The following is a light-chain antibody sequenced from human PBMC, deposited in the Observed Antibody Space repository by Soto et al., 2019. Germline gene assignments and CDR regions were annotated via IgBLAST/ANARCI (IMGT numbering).Light chain of an antibody. CDR2: DVT. V-gene: IGLV2-8*01. Sequence: QSALTQPPSASGSPGQSVTISCTGTSSDVGGYSFVSWYQHHAGKAPKLIIYDVTKRPSGVSDRFSGSQFGNTAFLTVSGLQAEDEDDYFCSSYAGANFYVFGTGTKLTVL. CDR1: SSDVGGYSF. CDR3: SSYAGANFYV. J-gene: IGLJ1*01.